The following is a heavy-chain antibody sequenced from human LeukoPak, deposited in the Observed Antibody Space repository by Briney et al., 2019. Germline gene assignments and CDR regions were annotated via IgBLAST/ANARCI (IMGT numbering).Heavy chain of an antibody. D-gene: IGHD3-9*01. CDR2: IYYSGTP. V-gene: IGHV4-59*01. Sequence: SETLSLTCTVSGGTISNFYRSWIRQPPGKGLEWLASIYYSGTPTYNPSLKRRATISVDTSKNQLSLDERSVTSADTAMYYCASESDWLFDYWGQGALVTVSS. CDR1: GGTISNFY. J-gene: IGHJ4*02. CDR3: ASESDWLFDY.